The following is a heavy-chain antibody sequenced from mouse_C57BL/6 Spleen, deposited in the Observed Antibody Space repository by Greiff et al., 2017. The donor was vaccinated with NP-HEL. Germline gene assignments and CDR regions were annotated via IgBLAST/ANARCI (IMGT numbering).Heavy chain of an antibody. CDR3: AREGGTTVVATSDY. D-gene: IGHD1-1*01. J-gene: IGHJ2*01. Sequence: VQLQQSGPELVKPGASVKISCKASGYAFSSSWMNWVKQRPGKGLEWIGRIYPGDGDTNYNEKFKGKATLTADKSSSTAYMQLSSLTSEDAAVYVCAREGGTTVVATSDYWGQGTTLTVSS. V-gene: IGHV1-82*01. CDR2: IYPGDGDT. CDR1: GYAFSSSW.